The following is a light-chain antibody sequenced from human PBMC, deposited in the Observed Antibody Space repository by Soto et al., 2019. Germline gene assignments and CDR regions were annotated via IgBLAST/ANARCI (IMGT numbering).Light chain of an antibody. J-gene: IGLJ2*01. V-gene: IGLV4-69*01. CDR3: QTGGTGMV. CDR2: RNIDGSN. CDR1: SGHSSYA. Sequence: QPVLTQSPSASASLGASVKLTCTLSSGHSSYAIAWHQQQPEQGPRSLMKRNIDGSNSKWAGIPDRFAGSSSGAERYLTTSSLQSEDEADYYCQTGGTGMVFGGGTKLSVL.